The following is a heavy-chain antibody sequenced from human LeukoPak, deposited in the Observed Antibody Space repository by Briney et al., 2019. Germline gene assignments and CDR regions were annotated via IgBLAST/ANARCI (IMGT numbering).Heavy chain of an antibody. J-gene: IGHJ4*02. D-gene: IGHD2-8*01. CDR3: ARYFTGYFDY. V-gene: IGHV4-34*01. CDR2: IDYSGST. CDR1: GFTFSDYA. Sequence: GSLRLSCAASGFTFSDYAMTWIRQPPGKGLECIGTIDYSGSTYYNPSLRSRVTISIDTSKNQFSMKLSSVTAADTAAYYCARYFTGYFDYWGQGTLVTVSS.